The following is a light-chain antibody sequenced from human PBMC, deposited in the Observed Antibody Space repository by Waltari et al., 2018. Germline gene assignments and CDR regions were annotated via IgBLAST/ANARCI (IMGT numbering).Light chain of an antibody. CDR3: HSRDASGVAGS. J-gene: IGLJ2*01. CDR2: DKN. CDR1: SLRSSY. V-gene: IGLV3-19*01. Sequence: SSELIQDPAVSVAMGQTVRITCQGDSLRSSYASWYQQRPGQAPIRVIYDKNNRPSGVPDRFSGSSSHNTGSLTITGAQAEDEASYYCHSRDASGVAGSFGGGTKLTVL.